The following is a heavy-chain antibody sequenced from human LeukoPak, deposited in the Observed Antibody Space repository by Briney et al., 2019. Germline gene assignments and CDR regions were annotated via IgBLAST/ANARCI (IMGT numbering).Heavy chain of an antibody. CDR3: ARAALYNWFDP. CDR2: INHSGST. CDR1: GGSFSGYY. V-gene: IGHV4-34*01. J-gene: IGHJ5*02. Sequence: SETLSLTCAVHGGSFSGYYWSWIRQPPGKGLEWIGEINHSGSTNYNPSLKSRVSISVDTSKNQFSLKLSSVTAADTAVYYCARAALYNWFDPWGQGTLVTVSS. D-gene: IGHD3-16*02.